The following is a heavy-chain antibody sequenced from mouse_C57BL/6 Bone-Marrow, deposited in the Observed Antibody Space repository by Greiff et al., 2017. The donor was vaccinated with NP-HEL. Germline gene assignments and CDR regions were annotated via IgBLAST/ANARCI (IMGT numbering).Heavy chain of an antibody. CDR2: ISSGSSTI. CDR1: GFTFSDYG. Sequence: EVKLMESGGGLVKPGGSLKLSCAASGFTFSDYGMHWVRQAPEKGLEWVAYISSGSSTIYYADTVKGRFTISRDNAKNTLFLQMTSLRSEDTAMYYCARPNTYYYGSSWYFDVWGTGTTVTVAS. V-gene: IGHV5-17*01. J-gene: IGHJ1*03. D-gene: IGHD1-1*01. CDR3: ARPNTYYYGSSWYFDV.